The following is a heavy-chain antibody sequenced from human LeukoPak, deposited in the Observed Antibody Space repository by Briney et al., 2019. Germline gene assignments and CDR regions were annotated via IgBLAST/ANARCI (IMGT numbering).Heavy chain of an antibody. CDR3: VRKTGGYDY. CDR1: GFTFSSSA. CDR2: ISSNGGST. V-gene: IGHV3-64D*09. J-gene: IGHJ4*02. D-gene: IGHD1-26*01. Sequence: PGGSLRLSCSAPGFTFSSSAMHWVRQAPRKGLEYVSAISSNGGSTYYADSVKGRFTISRDNSKNTLYLQMSSLRPEDTAVYYCVRKTGGYDYWGQGTLVTVSS.